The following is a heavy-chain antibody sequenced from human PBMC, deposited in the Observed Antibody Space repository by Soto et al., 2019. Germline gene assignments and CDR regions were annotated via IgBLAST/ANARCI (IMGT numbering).Heavy chain of an antibody. CDR2: INHTGGT. CDR1: GGSVNGYY. J-gene: IGHJ5*01. Sequence: SETLSLTCAVYGGSVNGYYWNWIRQPPGKGLEWIGEINHTGGTHYNPSLESRVTMSVDTSKNQFSLRLSSVTAADTAIYYCATRITVFGLLIPPFDSWGQGTQVTVSS. D-gene: IGHD3-3*01. V-gene: IGHV4-34*01. CDR3: ATRITVFGLLIPPFDS.